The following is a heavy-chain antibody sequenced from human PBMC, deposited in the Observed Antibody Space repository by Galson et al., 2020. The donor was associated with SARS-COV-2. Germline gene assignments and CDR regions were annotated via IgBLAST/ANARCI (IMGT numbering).Heavy chain of an antibody. CDR1: GFSFSGYW. CDR2: IKTDVGST. Sequence: GGSLRLSCAASGFSFSGYWIHWVRQPPGRGLVWVSRIKTDVGSTDYADSVKERFTISRDIAKKAVYLHMDSLRVEDTAVYFCAILDPSESTDVAGGNYWGQGTQRTVSS. CDR3: AILDPSESTDVAGGNY. J-gene: IGHJ4*02. V-gene: IGHV3-74*01. D-gene: IGHD3-3*01.